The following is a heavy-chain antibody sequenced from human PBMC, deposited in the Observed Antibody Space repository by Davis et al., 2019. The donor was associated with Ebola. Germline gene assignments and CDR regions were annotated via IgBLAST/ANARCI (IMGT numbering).Heavy chain of an antibody. J-gene: IGHJ4*02. D-gene: IGHD3-9*01. V-gene: IGHV3-48*02. Sequence: GSLRLSCAASGFTFSSYSMNWVRQAPGKGLEWVSYISSSSSTIYYADSVKGRFTISRDNAKNSLYLQMNSLRDEDTAVYYCARDGSDYDILTGYFDYWGQGTLVTVSS. CDR2: ISSSSSTI. CDR3: ARDGSDYDILTGYFDY. CDR1: GFTFSSYS.